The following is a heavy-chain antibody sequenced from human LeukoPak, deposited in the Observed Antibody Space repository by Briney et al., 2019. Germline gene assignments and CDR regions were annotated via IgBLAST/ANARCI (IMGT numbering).Heavy chain of an antibody. D-gene: IGHD3-10*01. CDR3: ARDKVRGVQYYFDY. J-gene: IGHJ4*02. Sequence: ASVTVSCKASGYTFTSYDINWVRQATGQGLEWMGWMNPNSGNTGYAQKFQGRVTMTRNTSISTAYMELSSLRSEDTAVYYCARDKVRGVQYYFDYWGQGTLVTVSS. CDR2: MNPNSGNT. CDR1: GYTFTSYD. V-gene: IGHV1-8*01.